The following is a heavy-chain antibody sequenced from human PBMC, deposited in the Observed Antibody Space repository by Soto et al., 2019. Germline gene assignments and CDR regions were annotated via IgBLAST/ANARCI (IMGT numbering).Heavy chain of an antibody. CDR1: GFSLSTSGVG. CDR3: ARLTTLNFDY. D-gene: IGHD3-3*01. Sequence: QITLKESGPPLVKPTQPLTLTCAFSGFSLSTSGVGVGWFRQPPGKALEWLALIYWDDDKRYRPSLKSRLTISKDTSKNQVVLTMTNMDPVDTATYYCARLTTLNFDYWGQGTLVTVSS. V-gene: IGHV2-5*02. J-gene: IGHJ4*02. CDR2: IYWDDDK.